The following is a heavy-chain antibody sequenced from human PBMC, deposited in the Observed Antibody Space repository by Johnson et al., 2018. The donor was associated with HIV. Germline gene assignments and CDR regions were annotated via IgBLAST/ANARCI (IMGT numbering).Heavy chain of an antibody. CDR2: ISYDGSNK. CDR3: AREHRYYYDSSGYNRGDAFDI. CDR1: GFTFSSYA. J-gene: IGHJ3*02. Sequence: QVQLVESGGGVVQPGRSLRLSCAASGFTFSSYAMHWVRQAPGKGLEWVAVISYDGSNKYYADSVKGRFTISRDNSKNTLYLQMNSLRAEDTAVYYCAREHRYYYDSSGYNRGDAFDIWGQGTMVTVSS. D-gene: IGHD3-22*01. V-gene: IGHV3-30-3*01.